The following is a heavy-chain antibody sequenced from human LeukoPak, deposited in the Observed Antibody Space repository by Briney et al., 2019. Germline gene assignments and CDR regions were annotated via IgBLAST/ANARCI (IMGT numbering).Heavy chain of an antibody. V-gene: IGHV1-2*02. J-gene: IGHJ3*02. Sequence: ASVKVSCKASGYTFTGYYMHWVRQAPGQGLEWMGWINPNSGGTNYAQKFQGRVTMTRDTSISTAYMELSRLRSDDTAVYYCARDPRGNWLGATSAFGIWGQGTMVTVSS. CDR3: ARDPRGNWLGATSAFGI. CDR2: INPNSGGT. D-gene: IGHD1-26*01. CDR1: GYTFTGYY.